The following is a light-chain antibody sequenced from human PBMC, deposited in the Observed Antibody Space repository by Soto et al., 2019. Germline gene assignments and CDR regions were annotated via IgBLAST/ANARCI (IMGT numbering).Light chain of an antibody. CDR1: SSNIGSNT. CDR3: AAWDDSLNGPGVV. Sequence: QSVLTQPPSASGTPGQRVTISCSGSSSNIGSNTVNWYQQLPGTAPKLLIYSNNQRPSGVPDRFSGSKSGTSASLAISGLQSEEEADYYGAAWDDSLNGPGVVFGGGTKLPVL. J-gene: IGLJ2*01. V-gene: IGLV1-44*01. CDR2: SNN.